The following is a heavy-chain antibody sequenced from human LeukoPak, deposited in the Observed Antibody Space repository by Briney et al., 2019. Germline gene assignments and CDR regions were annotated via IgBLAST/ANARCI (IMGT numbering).Heavy chain of an antibody. Sequence: GGSLRLSCAASGFTVSSNYMSWVRQAPGKGLEWVSVIYSGGSTYYADSVKGRFTISRDNSKNTLYLQMNSLRAEDTAVYYCAREGPMTRSGSYDYWGRGTLVTVSS. CDR2: IYSGGST. J-gene: IGHJ4*02. V-gene: IGHV3-66*01. CDR1: GFTVSSNY. CDR3: AREGPMTRSGSYDY. D-gene: IGHD1-26*01.